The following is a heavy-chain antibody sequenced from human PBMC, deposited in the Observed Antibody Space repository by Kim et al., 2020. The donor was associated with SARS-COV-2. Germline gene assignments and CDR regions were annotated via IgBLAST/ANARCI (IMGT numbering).Heavy chain of an antibody. V-gene: IGHV4-61*02. Sequence: SETLSLTCTVSGGSISSGSYYWSWIRQPAGKGLEWIGRIYTSGSTNYNPSLKSRVTISVDTSKNQFSLKLSSVTAADTAVYYCARARGMDYDSSNYYYGMDVWGQGTTVTVSS. J-gene: IGHJ6*02. CDR3: ARARGMDYDSSNYYYGMDV. CDR1: GGSISSGSYY. CDR2: IYTSGST. D-gene: IGHD3-22*01.